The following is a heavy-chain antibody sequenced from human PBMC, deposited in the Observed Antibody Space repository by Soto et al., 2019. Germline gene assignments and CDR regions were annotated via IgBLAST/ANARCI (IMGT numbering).Heavy chain of an antibody. CDR2: IYYSGST. J-gene: IGHJ4*02. Sequence: QLQLQESGPGLVKPSETLSLTCTVSGGSISSSSYYWGWIRQPPGKGLEWIGSIYYSGSTYYNPSLKSRVTISVDTSKNQFSRKLSSVTAADTAVYYCARLRRDGYNYDYWGQGTLVTVSS. CDR3: ARLRRDGYNYDY. D-gene: IGHD5-12*01. CDR1: GGSISSSSYY. V-gene: IGHV4-39*01.